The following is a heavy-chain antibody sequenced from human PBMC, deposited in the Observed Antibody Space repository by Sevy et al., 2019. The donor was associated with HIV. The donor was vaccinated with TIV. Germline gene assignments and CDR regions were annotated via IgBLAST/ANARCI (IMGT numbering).Heavy chain of an antibody. CDR3: AKALLSRYDFWSGYYFYYYGMDV. Sequence: GGSLRLSCAASGFTFSSYGMHWVRQAPGKGLEWVAVISYDGSNKYYADSVKGRFAISSDNSKNTLYLQMNSLRAGDTAVYYCAKALLSRYDFWSGYYFYYYGMDVWGQGTTVTVSS. V-gene: IGHV3-30*18. CDR2: ISYDGSNK. CDR1: GFTFSSYG. D-gene: IGHD3-3*01. J-gene: IGHJ6*02.